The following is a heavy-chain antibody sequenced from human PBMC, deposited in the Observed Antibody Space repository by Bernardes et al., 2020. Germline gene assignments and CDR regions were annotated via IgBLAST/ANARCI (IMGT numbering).Heavy chain of an antibody. Sequence: GGSLRLSCAASGFTFSSYAMSWVRQAPGKGLGWVSAILYSGGSTYYADSVKGRFTISRDNSKNTLYLQMNSLRAEDTAVYYCARVRYSYGPGSPGRSFDYWGQGTLVTVSS. V-gene: IGHV3-23*01. CDR2: ILYSGGST. J-gene: IGHJ4*02. D-gene: IGHD3-10*01. CDR3: ARVRYSYGPGSPGRSFDY. CDR1: GFTFSSYA.